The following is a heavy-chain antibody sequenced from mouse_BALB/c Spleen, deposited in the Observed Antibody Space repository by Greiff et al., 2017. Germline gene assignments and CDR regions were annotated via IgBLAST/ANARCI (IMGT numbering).Heavy chain of an antibody. CDR2: INSNGGST. CDR3: ARDPPSYYAMDY. CDR1: GFTFSSYG. J-gene: IGHJ4*01. Sequence: EVHLVESGGGLVQPGGSLKLSCAASGFTFSSYGMSWVRQTPDKRLELVATINSNGGSTYYPDSVKGRFTISRDNAKNTLYLQMSSLKSEDTAMYYCARDPPSYYAMDYWGQGTSVTVSS. V-gene: IGHV5-6-3*01.